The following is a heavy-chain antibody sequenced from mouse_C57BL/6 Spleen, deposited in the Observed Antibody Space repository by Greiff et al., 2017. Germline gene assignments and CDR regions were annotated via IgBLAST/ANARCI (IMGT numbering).Heavy chain of an antibody. V-gene: IGHV1-82*01. CDR2: IYPGDGDT. Sequence: QVQLQQSGPELVKPGASVKISCKASGYAFSSSWMNWVKQRPGQGLEWIGRIYPGDGDTNYNGKFKGKATLTADKSSSTAYMQLSSLTSEDSAVYFCARNYYGIYYFDYWGQGTTLTVSS. CDR1: GYAFSSSW. CDR3: ARNYYGIYYFDY. D-gene: IGHD1-1*01. J-gene: IGHJ2*01.